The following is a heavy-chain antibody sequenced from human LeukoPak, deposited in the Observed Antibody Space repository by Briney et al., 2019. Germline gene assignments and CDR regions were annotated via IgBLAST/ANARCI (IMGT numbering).Heavy chain of an antibody. J-gene: IGHJ4*02. D-gene: IGHD3-22*01. V-gene: IGHV5-51*01. CDR2: IYPDDSDT. CDR1: GYSFTNNW. Sequence: PGESLKISCKGSGYSFTNNWIGWVRQMPGKGLEWMGIIYPDDSDTRYSPSFQGQVTFSADKSISTAYLQWSSLKASDTAVYYCARQVDYYDSSGYYYVRLFDYWGQGTLVTVSS. CDR3: ARQVDYYDSSGYYYVRLFDY.